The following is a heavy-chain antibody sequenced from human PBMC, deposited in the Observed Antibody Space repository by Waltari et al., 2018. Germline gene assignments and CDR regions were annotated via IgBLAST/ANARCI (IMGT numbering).Heavy chain of an antibody. CDR2: IYPGDSAT. J-gene: IGHJ1*01. Sequence: EVQLVQSGAEVKKPGESLKISCKGSGYSFTSYWIGWVRQMPGKGLEWMGIIYPGDSATRYSPSFQVQVTISADKSISTAYLQWSSLKASDTAMYYCARPPYCGGDCYGEYFQHWGQGTLVTVSS. CDR1: GYSFTSYW. CDR3: ARPPYCGGDCYGEYFQH. D-gene: IGHD2-21*01. V-gene: IGHV5-51*01.